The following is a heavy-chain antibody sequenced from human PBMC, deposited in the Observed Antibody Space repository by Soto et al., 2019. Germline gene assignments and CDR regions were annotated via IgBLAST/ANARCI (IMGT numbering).Heavy chain of an antibody. CDR2: MYNTGST. CDR1: GGSISGYY. Sequence: SETLSLTCTVSGGSISGYYWSWIRQPPGKGLEWIGYMYNTGSTVYNPSFKSRVTISLDTSKNQFPLKLNSSTAPDPAVYYCARHLWGYCGTDCYPLDVWGQGTTVX. CDR3: ARHLWGYCGTDCYPLDV. D-gene: IGHD2-21*02. V-gene: IGHV4-59*01. J-gene: IGHJ6*02.